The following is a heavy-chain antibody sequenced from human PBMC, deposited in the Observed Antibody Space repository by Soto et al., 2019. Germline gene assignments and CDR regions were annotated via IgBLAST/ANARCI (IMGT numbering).Heavy chain of an antibody. CDR1: GGSFSGYY. J-gene: IGHJ5*02. V-gene: IGHV4-34*01. Sequence: QVQLQQWGAGLLKPSETLSLTCAVYGGSFSGYYWSWIRQPPGKGLEWIGEINHSGSTNYNPSLKRRVTISVDTSQNQFSLKLSSVTAADTAVYYCARVLGWATTYSWFDPWGQGTLVTVSS. CDR2: INHSGST. CDR3: ARVLGWATTYSWFDP. D-gene: IGHD1-1*01.